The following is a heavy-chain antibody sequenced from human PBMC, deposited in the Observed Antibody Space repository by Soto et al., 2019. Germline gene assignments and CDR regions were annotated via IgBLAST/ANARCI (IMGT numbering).Heavy chain of an antibody. CDR2: ISAYNGNT. V-gene: IGHV1-18*01. CDR3: ARDRPRPDYVWGSYRYTHAFDI. D-gene: IGHD3-16*02. J-gene: IGHJ3*02. CDR1: GYTFTSYG. Sequence: SVKVSCKASGYTFTSYGISWVRQAPVQGLEWMGWISAYNGNTNYAQKLQGRVTMTTDTSTSTAYMELRSLRSDDTAVYYCARDRPRPDYVWGSYRYTHAFDIWGQGTMVTVSS.